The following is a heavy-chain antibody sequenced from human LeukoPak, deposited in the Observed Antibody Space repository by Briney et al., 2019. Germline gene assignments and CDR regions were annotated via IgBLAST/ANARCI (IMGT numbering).Heavy chain of an antibody. J-gene: IGHJ4*02. CDR1: GFTFSSYA. V-gene: IGHV3-23*01. D-gene: IGHD3-9*01. CDR3: AKVGDYDILTGYSYYFDY. Sequence: PGGSLRLSCAASGFTFSSYAMSWVRQAPGKGLEWVSAISGSGGSTYYADSVKVRFTISRDNSKNTLYLQMNSLRAEDTAVYYCAKVGDYDILTGYSYYFDYWGQGTLVTVSS. CDR2: ISGSGGST.